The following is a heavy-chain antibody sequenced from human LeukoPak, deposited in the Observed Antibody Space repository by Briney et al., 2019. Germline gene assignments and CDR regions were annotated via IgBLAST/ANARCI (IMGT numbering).Heavy chain of an antibody. Sequence: SETLSLTCTVSGGSISSSSYYWGWIRQPPGKGLEWIGSIYYSGSTYYNPSLESRVTISVDTSKNQFSLKLSSVTAADTAVYYCASARYCTNGVCYKAGYYFDYWGQGTLVTVSS. CDR2: IYYSGST. D-gene: IGHD2-8*01. CDR3: ASARYCTNGVCYKAGYYFDY. V-gene: IGHV4-39*07. J-gene: IGHJ4*02. CDR1: GGSISSSSYY.